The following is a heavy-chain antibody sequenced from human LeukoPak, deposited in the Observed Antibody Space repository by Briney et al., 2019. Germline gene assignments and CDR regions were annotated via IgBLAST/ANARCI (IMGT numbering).Heavy chain of an antibody. J-gene: IGHJ5*02. CDR1: GFTLSTFD. CDR2: ISTSSRYI. D-gene: IGHD2-2*01. V-gene: IGHV3-21*01. Sequence: GGTLRLSCAASGFTLSTFDMNWVRQAPGKGLEWVSSISTSSRYIYYRDSVKGRFTISRDDAKNSLYLQMNSLRVEDTAVYYCARADCSGSTCYLRRSWFDPWGQGTLVTVSS. CDR3: ARADCSGSTCYLRRSWFDP.